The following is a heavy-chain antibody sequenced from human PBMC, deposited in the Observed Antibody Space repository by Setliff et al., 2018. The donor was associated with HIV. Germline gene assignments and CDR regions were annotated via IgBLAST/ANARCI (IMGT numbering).Heavy chain of an antibody. CDR2: ISSSSSYI. Sequence: GGSLRLSCAASGFPFTSFSMNWVRQAPGKGLECVSSISSSSSYIYYADSAKGRFTISRDNAKNSLYLQMNSLRAEDTAVYYCARVVGYSGYDFGYMDVWGKGTTVTVSS. CDR3: ARVVGYSGYDFGYMDV. J-gene: IGHJ6*03. CDR1: GFPFTSFS. V-gene: IGHV3-21*01. D-gene: IGHD5-12*01.